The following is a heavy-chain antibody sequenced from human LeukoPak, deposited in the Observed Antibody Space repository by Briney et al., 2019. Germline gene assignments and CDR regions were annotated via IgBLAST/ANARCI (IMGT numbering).Heavy chain of an antibody. V-gene: IGHV4-34*01. CDR1: GGSFSSYY. CDR2: INHSGST. CDR3: ARGQHVLRFLEWLSPPFGY. D-gene: IGHD3-3*01. J-gene: IGHJ4*02. Sequence: PSETLSLTCAVYGGSFSSYYWSWIRQPPGKGLECIGEINHSGSTNYNPSLKSRVTISVDTSKNQFSLKLSSVTAADTAVYYCARGQHVLRFLEWLSPPFGYWGQGTLVTVYS.